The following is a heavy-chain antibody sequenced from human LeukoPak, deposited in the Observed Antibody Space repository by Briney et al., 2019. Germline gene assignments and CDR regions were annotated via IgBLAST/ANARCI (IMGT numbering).Heavy chain of an antibody. D-gene: IGHD3-16*02. V-gene: IGHV3-11*06. CDR1: GFTFSDYY. CDR3: ARDTFGGVIAEYYFDY. J-gene: IGHJ4*02. Sequence: GGSLRLSCAASGFTFSDYYMSWIRQAPGKGLEWVSYISSSSYTNYADSVKGRFTISGDNAKNSLYLQMNSLRAEDTAVYYCARDTFGGVIAEYYFDYWGQGTLVTVSS. CDR2: ISSSSYT.